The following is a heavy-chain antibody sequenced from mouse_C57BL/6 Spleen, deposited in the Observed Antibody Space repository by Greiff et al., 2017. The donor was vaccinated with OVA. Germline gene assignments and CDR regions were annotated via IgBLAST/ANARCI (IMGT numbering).Heavy chain of an antibody. CDR1: GYTFTSYW. J-gene: IGHJ4*01. V-gene: IGHV1-61*01. Sequence: QVQLKQPGAELVRPGSSVKLSCKASGYTFTSYWMDWVKQRPGQGLEWIGNIYPSDSETHYNQKFKDKATLTVDKSSSTAYMQLSSLTSEDSAVYYCARGGYAMDYWGQGTSVTVSS. CDR2: IYPSDSET. CDR3: ARGGYAMDY.